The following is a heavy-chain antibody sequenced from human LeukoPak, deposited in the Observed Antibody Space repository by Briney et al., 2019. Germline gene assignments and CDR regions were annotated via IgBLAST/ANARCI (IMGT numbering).Heavy chain of an antibody. D-gene: IGHD4-17*01. V-gene: IGHV4-59*01. CDR3: ASGYGATGAFDI. Sequence: SETLSLTCTVSGGSISSYYWSWVRQPPGKGLEWMGYIYYSGSTNYNPSLKRRVTISVDTSKNQFSLKLSSVTAADTAVYYCASGYGATGAFDIWGQGTMVTVSS. CDR2: IYYSGST. J-gene: IGHJ3*02. CDR1: GGSISSYY.